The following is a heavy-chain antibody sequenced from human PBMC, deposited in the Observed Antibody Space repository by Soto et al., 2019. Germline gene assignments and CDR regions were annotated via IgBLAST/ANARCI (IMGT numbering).Heavy chain of an antibody. CDR3: ARGSALGAKWFDS. D-gene: IGHD7-27*01. J-gene: IGHJ5*01. CDR2: IKPGSGDT. CDR1: GYTFTAYY. Sequence: ASVKVSCRDSGYTFTAYYIHGVRQAPGQGIECMGWIKPGSGDTAYTQKFHGSVTMTRDTSISTAYMELNSLRSADTAIYYCARGSALGAKWFDSLGQGTLVPVSP. V-gene: IGHV1-2*02.